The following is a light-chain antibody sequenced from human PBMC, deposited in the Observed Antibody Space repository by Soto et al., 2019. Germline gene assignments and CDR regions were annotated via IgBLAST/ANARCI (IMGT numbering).Light chain of an antibody. CDR3: QQYNNWPPIP. J-gene: IGKJ5*01. Sequence: EIVMTQSPATLSVSPGERATLSCRASQSVSSNLAWYQQKPGQAPRLLIYGASTRPTGIPARFSGSGSGTEFTLPISSLQSEDFAVYYCQQYNNWPPIPFGQGTRLEIK. CDR2: GAS. CDR1: QSVSSN. V-gene: IGKV3D-15*01.